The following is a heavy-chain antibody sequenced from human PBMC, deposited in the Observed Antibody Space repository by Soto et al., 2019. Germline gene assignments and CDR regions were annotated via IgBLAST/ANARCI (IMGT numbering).Heavy chain of an antibody. CDR2: ISAYNGNT. CDR1: GYTFTSYG. J-gene: IGHJ6*02. Sequence: GASVKVSCKASGYTFTSYGISWVRQAPGQGLEWMGWISAYNGNTNYAQKLQGRITMTTDTSTSTAYMELRSLRSDDTAVYYCAARYYYDSSGPGYYYYGMDVWGQGTTVTVSS. D-gene: IGHD3-22*01. V-gene: IGHV1-18*01. CDR3: AARYYYDSSGPGYYYYGMDV.